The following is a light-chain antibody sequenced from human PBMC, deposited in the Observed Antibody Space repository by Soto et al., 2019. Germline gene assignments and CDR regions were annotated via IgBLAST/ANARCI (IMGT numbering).Light chain of an antibody. CDR3: QQYNNWPPT. CDR1: QSVSSTY. V-gene: IGKV3-20*01. J-gene: IGKJ5*01. CDR2: GAS. Sequence: ETGLTQSPGTLSLSPGERAILSCRASQSVSSTYLAWYQQKPGQAPRLLIYGASSRATGIPDRFSGSGSGTEFTLTISSLQSEDFAVYYCQQYNNWPPTFGQGTRLEIK.